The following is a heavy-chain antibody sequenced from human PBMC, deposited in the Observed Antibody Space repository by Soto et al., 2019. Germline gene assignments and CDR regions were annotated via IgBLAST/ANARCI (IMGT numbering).Heavy chain of an antibody. CDR1: GFTFSSYS. CDR2: ISSSSSTI. CDR3: AREGTSTPRPSTVTTSD. D-gene: IGHD4-17*01. V-gene: IGHV3-48*01. Sequence: EVQLVESGGGLVQPGGSLRLSCAASGFTFSSYSMNWVRQAPGKGLEWVSYISSSSSTIYYADSVKGRFTISRDNAKNSLYLQMNSLRAEDTAVYYCAREGTSTPRPSTVTTSDWGQGTLVTVSS. J-gene: IGHJ4*02.